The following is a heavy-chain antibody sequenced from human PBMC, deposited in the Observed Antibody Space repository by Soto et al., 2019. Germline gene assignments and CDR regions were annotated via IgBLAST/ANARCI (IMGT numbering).Heavy chain of an antibody. V-gene: IGHV4-61*08. CDR2: VYYGGST. Sequence: SETLSLTCTVSGGSVSSGDYYWSWIRQPPGKGLEWVGYVYYGGSTNYNPSLKTRVTISADTSNNKFFLRLRSVTAADTAVYYCARIPVDTYLIYSLDPWGQGTLVAV. D-gene: IGHD5-18*01. J-gene: IGHJ5*02. CDR3: ARIPVDTYLIYSLDP. CDR1: GGSVSSGDYY.